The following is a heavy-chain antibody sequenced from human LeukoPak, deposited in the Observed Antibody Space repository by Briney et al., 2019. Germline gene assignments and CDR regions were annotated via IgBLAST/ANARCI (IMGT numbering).Heavy chain of an antibody. CDR3: AKERGSNLLQFDY. CDR2: ISGSGGSP. CDR1: GFTLSSYA. Sequence: TGGSLRLSCAASGFTLSSYAMSWVRQAPGKGLEWVSSISGSGGSPYYADSVKGRFTISRDNSKNTLYLQMNSLRAEDTALYYCAKERGSNLLQFDYWGQGTLVTVSS. D-gene: IGHD3-10*01. J-gene: IGHJ4*02. V-gene: IGHV3-23*01.